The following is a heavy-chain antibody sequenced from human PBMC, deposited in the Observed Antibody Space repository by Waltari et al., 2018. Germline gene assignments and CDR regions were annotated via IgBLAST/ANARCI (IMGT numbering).Heavy chain of an antibody. Sequence: EVQLVESGGDLVQPGGSLRLSCAASGLTLSYFWMSWVRQTPGKGLGWVANIKQEGSVKYYVDAVKGRFTISRDNAKNSLYLQMNSLRVDDTAMYYCVRGGGSFDIWGQGTMVTVSS. V-gene: IGHV3-7*01. J-gene: IGHJ3*02. CDR3: VRGGGSFDI. D-gene: IGHD1-26*01. CDR1: GLTLSYFW. CDR2: IKQEGSVK.